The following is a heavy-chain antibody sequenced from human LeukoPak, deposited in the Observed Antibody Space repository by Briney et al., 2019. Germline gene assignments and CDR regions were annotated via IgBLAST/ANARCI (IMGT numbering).Heavy chain of an antibody. D-gene: IGHD4-17*01. CDR1: GGSISSYY. V-gene: IGHV4-4*07. CDR2: IYTTGST. Sequence: SETLSLTCTVSGGSISSYYWSWIRQPAGKGLEWIGHIYTTGSTNYSPSLKSRVTISVDKSKNQFSLKLSSVTAADTAVYYCARDLSVTTAFDNWFDPWGQGTLVTVSS. J-gene: IGHJ5*02. CDR3: ARDLSVTTAFDNWFDP.